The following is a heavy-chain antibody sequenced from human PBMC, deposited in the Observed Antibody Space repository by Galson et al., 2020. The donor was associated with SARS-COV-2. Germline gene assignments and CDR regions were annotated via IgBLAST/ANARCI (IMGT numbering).Heavy chain of an antibody. CDR1: GFTFSSYE. Sequence: SLKISCAASGFTFSSYEMNWVRQAPGKGLEWVSYISSSGSTIYYADSVKGRFTISRDNAKNSLYLQMNSLRAEDTAVYYCARDRADYDYVWGSYRPYGMDVWGQGTTVTVSS. J-gene: IGHJ6*02. V-gene: IGHV3-48*03. CDR3: ARDRADYDYVWGSYRPYGMDV. D-gene: IGHD3-16*02. CDR2: ISSSGSTI.